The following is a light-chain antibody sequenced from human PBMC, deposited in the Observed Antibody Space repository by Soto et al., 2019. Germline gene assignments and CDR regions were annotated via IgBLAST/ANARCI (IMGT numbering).Light chain of an antibody. CDR2: DAS. CDR3: QQYNSHRT. J-gene: IGKJ1*01. Sequence: DIQITHSPPSLYESVGDRVTLTFRASQSISSWLAWYKQKPGKAPKLLIYDASSLKSGVQSRFSGSGSGTEFTLTISSLPPDDFATYDCQQYNSHRTCGQGTKVDIK. CDR1: QSISSW. V-gene: IGKV1-5*01.